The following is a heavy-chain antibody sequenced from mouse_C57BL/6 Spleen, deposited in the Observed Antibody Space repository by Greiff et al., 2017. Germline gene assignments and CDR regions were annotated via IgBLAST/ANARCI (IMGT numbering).Heavy chain of an antibody. CDR2: ISNGGGST. D-gene: IGHD2-4*01. CDR1: GFTFSDYY. Sequence: EVQVVESGGGLVQPGGSLKLSCAASGFTFSDYYMYWVRQTPEKRLEWVAYISNGGGSTYYPDTVKGRFTISRDNAKNTLYLQMSRLKSEDTAMYYCARHGYYDPYYAMDYWGQGTSVTVSS. V-gene: IGHV5-12*01. CDR3: ARHGYYDPYYAMDY. J-gene: IGHJ4*01.